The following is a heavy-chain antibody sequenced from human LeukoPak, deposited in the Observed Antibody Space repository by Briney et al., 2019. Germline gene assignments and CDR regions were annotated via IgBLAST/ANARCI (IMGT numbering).Heavy chain of an antibody. CDR3: ASGLRGPYDY. J-gene: IGHJ4*02. V-gene: IGHV1-69*04. Sequence: GASVKVSCKASGGTFSSYAISWVRQAPGQGLEWMGRIIPILGIANYAQKFQGRVTITADKSTSTAYMELSSLRPEDTAVYYCASGLRGPYDYWGQGTLVTVSS. D-gene: IGHD3/OR15-3a*01. CDR2: IIPILGIA. CDR1: GGTFSSYA.